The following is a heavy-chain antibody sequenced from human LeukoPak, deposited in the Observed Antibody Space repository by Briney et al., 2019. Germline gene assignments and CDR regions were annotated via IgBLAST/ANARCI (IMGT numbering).Heavy chain of an antibody. J-gene: IGHJ4*02. CDR2: IWSDGTEQ. Sequence: GGSLRPSCATSGFTFSHYGMHWVRQAPGKGLEWVAVIWSDGTEQYYGDSVKGRFTISRDNSKKTVYLQMNSLRVEDTAVYYCAKDAQRGFDFSNSLESWGQGTLVTVSS. CDR3: AKDAQRGFDFSNSLES. D-gene: IGHD3/OR15-3a*01. CDR1: GFTFSHYG. V-gene: IGHV3-33*06.